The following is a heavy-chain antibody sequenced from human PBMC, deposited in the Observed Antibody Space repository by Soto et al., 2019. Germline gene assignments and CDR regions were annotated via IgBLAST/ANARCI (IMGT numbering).Heavy chain of an antibody. J-gene: IGHJ6*03. CDR3: ARNGYSGYDSPYYYYYYMDV. V-gene: IGHV1-46*03. CDR2: INPSGGST. Sequence: ASVKVSCKASGYTFTSYYMHWVRQAPGQGLEWMGIINPSGGSTSYAQKFQGRVTMTRDTSTSTVYMELSSLRSEDTAVYYCARNGYSGYDSPYYYYYYMDVWGKGTTVTVSS. CDR1: GYTFTSYY. D-gene: IGHD5-12*01.